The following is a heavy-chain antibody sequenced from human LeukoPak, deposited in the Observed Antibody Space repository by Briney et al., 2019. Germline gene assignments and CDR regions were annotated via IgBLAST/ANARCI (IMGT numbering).Heavy chain of an antibody. Sequence: GGSLRLSCAASGFTFSSYGMHWVRQAPGKGLEGVAFIRYDGSNKYYADSVKGRFTISRDNSKNTLYLQMNSLRAEDTAVYYCAKDSRYYDFWSGYSPKNWFDPWGQGTLVTVSS. J-gene: IGHJ5*02. D-gene: IGHD3-3*01. CDR3: AKDSRYYDFWSGYSPKNWFDP. CDR2: IRYDGSNK. V-gene: IGHV3-30*02. CDR1: GFTFSSYG.